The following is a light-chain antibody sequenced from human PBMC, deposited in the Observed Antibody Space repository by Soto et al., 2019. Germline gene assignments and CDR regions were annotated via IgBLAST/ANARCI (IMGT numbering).Light chain of an antibody. CDR3: QQYIYWPWT. CDR2: GAS. CDR1: QSVSST. V-gene: IGKV3-15*01. J-gene: IGKJ1*01. Sequence: EKVMTQSPATLSVSPGERATLSCRASQSVSSTLAWYQQKPGQAPRLLIYGASTRATGIPARFSGSGSGTEFTLTISSLQSEDFAVYYCQQYIYWPWTFGQGTKVEIK.